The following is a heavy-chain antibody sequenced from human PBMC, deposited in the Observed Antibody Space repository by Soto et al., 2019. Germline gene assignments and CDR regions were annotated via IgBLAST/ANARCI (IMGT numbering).Heavy chain of an antibody. CDR3: AKSISATGYDY. V-gene: IGHV3-7*03. D-gene: IGHD6-13*01. Sequence: EVQLVESGGGLVQPGGSLRLSCAASGFTFNSYWMNWVRQAPGKGLEWMANIKEDESEKYYVDSVKGRFTISRDNDKNSLFLQMSSLRAEDTAVYYCAKSISATGYDYWGLGTLVTVSS. CDR1: GFTFNSYW. CDR2: IKEDESEK. J-gene: IGHJ4*02.